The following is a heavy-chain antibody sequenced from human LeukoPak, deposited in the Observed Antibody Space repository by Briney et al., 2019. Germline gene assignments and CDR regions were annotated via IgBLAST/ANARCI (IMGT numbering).Heavy chain of an antibody. J-gene: IGHJ4*02. D-gene: IGHD3-22*01. Sequence: ASVKVSCKASGGTFSSYTISWVRQAPGQGLEWMGRIIPILGIANYAQKFQGRVTITADKSTSTAYMELSSLRSEDTAVYYCARDPYYYDSSGYYDFDYWGQGTLSPSPQ. CDR1: GGTFSSYT. CDR2: IIPILGIA. CDR3: ARDPYYYDSSGYYDFDY. V-gene: IGHV1-69*04.